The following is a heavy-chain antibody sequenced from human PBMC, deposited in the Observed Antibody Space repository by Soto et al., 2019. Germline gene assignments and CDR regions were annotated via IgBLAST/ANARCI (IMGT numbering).Heavy chain of an antibody. Sequence: DSVKVSCKASGYTFSIYGITWVRQAPGQGLEWMGWISAYNGDTNYAQKLQGRVTMTTDTSTSTAYMELRSLRSDDTAVYYCARPRGYDVPSYYYDMDVSGQGTTVTGS. V-gene: IGHV1-18*01. CDR3: ARPRGYDVPSYYYDMDV. CDR1: GYTFSIYG. J-gene: IGHJ6*02. CDR2: ISAYNGDT. D-gene: IGHD5-12*01.